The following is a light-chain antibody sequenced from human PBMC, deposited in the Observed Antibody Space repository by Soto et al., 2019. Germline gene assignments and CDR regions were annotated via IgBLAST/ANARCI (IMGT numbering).Light chain of an antibody. Sequence: QSALTQPPSASGSPGQSVTISCTGTSSDVGGYSYVSWYQQHPGKAPKLMIYEVSKRPSGIPDRFSGSKSGTSATLGITGFQTGDEADYYCGSWDSSLSAYVFGTGTKVTV. CDR3: GSWDSSLSAYV. V-gene: IGLV2-8*01. CDR2: EVS. CDR1: SSDVGGYSY. J-gene: IGLJ1*01.